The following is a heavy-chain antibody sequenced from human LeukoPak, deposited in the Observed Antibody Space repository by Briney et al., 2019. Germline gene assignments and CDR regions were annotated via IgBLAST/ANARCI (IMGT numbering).Heavy chain of an antibody. J-gene: IGHJ4*02. Sequence: PGGSLRLSCAASGFTFSSYWMSWVRQAPGKGLEWVANIKQDGSEKYYVDSVKGRFTISRDNAKNTLYLQMNSLRAEDTALYYCATGDGDFGDPFDYWGQGTLVTVSS. CDR1: GFTFSSYW. CDR3: ATGDGDFGDPFDY. CDR2: IKQDGSEK. D-gene: IGHD4-17*01. V-gene: IGHV3-7*01.